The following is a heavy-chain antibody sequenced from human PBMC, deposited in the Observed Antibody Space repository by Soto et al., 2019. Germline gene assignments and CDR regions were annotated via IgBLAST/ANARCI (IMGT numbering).Heavy chain of an antibody. CDR2: FYYSGST. V-gene: IGHV4-61*01. CDR1: GGSVRSGSYY. D-gene: IGHD6-13*01. J-gene: IGHJ6*02. Sequence: SETLSLTCTVSGGSVRSGSYYWSWIRQPPGKGLEWIGYFYYSGSTNYDPSLNSRVTISVDTSKNQFSLKVSSVIAADTAVYYCARDQVAAAFYYGMDVWGQGTTVTVSS. CDR3: ARDQVAAAFYYGMDV.